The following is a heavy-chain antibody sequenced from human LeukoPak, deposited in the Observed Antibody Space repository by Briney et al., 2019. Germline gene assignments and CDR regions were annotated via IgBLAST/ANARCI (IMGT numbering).Heavy chain of an antibody. CDR2: MNPNSGNT. CDR3: ARGGSSGWYVDY. D-gene: IGHD6-19*01. Sequence: ASVRVSCKASGYTFTSYDMNWVRQATGQGLEWMGWMNPNSGNTGYAQKFQGRVTMTRNTSISTAYMELSSLRSEDTAVYYCARGGSSGWYVDYWGQGTLVTVSS. CDR1: GYTFTSYD. V-gene: IGHV1-8*01. J-gene: IGHJ4*02.